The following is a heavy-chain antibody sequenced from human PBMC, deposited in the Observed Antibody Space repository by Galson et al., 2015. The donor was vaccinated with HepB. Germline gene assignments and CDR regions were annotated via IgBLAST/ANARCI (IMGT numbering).Heavy chain of an antibody. CDR3: ARGLVLRFLEWFPGGDAFDI. CDR2: IWYDGSNK. Sequence: SLRLPCAASGFTFSSYGMHWVRQAPGKGLEWVAVIWYDGSNKYYADSVKGRFTISRDNSKNTLYLQMNSLSAEDTAVYYCARGLVLRFLEWFPGGDAFDIWGQGTMVTVSS. V-gene: IGHV3-33*01. D-gene: IGHD3-3*01. CDR1: GFTFSSYG. J-gene: IGHJ3*02.